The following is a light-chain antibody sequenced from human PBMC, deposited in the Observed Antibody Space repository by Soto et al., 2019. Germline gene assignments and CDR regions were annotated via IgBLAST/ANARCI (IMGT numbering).Light chain of an antibody. Sequence: QCVLTQPASVSGSPGQSITISCTGTSSDVGGYNYVSWYQQHPGKASKFMIYDVSNRPSGVSNRFSGSKSGNTASLTISGLQAEDEADYYCCSYTTSNTRQIVFVTGTKVTVL. CDR2: DVS. CDR3: CSYTTSNTRQIV. CDR1: SSDVGGYNY. V-gene: IGLV2-14*01. J-gene: IGLJ1*01.